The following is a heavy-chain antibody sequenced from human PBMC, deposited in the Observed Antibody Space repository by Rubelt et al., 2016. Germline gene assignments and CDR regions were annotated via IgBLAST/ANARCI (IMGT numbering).Heavy chain of an antibody. J-gene: IGHJ3*02. CDR3: ARDRGGYCSGGSCDAFDI. CDR1: GYSFTSYW. D-gene: IGHD2-15*01. Sequence: EVQLVQSGAEVKKPGESLKISCKGSGYSFTSYWIGWVRQMPGKGLEWMGIIYPGDSDTRYRPSFQGQVTISADKSISPAYLQWSSLKASDTAMYYCARDRGGYCSGGSCDAFDIWGQGTMVTVSS. CDR2: IYPGDSDT. V-gene: IGHV5-51*01.